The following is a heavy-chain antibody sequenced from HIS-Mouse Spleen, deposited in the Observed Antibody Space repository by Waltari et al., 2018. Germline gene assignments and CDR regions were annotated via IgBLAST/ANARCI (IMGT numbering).Heavy chain of an antibody. CDR3: ARGASGSGSQWYFDY. V-gene: IGHV3-30*04. D-gene: IGHD3-10*01. J-gene: IGHJ4*02. CDR1: GFTFSSYA. Sequence: QVQLVESGGGVVQPGRSLRPSCPASGFTFSSYAMHWVRQAPGKGLEWVAVISYDGSNKNYAESVKGRFTISRDNSKNTLYLQMNSLRAEDTAVYYCARGASGSGSQWYFDYWGQGTLVTVSS. CDR2: ISYDGSNK.